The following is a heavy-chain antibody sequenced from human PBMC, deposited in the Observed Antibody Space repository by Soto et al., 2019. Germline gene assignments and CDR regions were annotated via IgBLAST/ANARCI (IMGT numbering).Heavy chain of an antibody. J-gene: IGHJ6*02. Sequence: SETLSLTCTVSGGSISSSSYYWGWIRQPPGKGLEWIGSIYYSGSTYYNPSLKSRVTISVDTSKNQFSLKLSSVTAADTAVYYCARQGYYDFWSGYYPSRIYYYGMDVWGQGTTVTVSS. D-gene: IGHD3-3*01. CDR3: ARQGYYDFWSGYYPSRIYYYGMDV. V-gene: IGHV4-39*01. CDR1: GGSISSSSYY. CDR2: IYYSGST.